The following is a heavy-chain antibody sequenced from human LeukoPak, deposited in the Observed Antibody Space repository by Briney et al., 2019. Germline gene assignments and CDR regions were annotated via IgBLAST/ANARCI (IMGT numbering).Heavy chain of an antibody. CDR1: GFTFGSAA. CDR3: AKGPQLNSGYHPDY. V-gene: IGHV3-23*01. CDR2: ITGSDDKT. J-gene: IGHJ4*02. Sequence: GGSLSLSCAASGFTFGSAAMTWVRQAPGKGLEWVSTITGSDDKTYYADSVKGRFTISRDYSKNALHLQMSSLRVEDTAIYYCAKGPQLNSGYHPDYWGQGTLVTVSS. D-gene: IGHD3-22*01.